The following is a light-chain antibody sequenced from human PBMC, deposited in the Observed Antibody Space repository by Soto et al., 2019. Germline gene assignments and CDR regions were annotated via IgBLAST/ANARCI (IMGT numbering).Light chain of an antibody. CDR1: SSNIGSNY. V-gene: IGLV1-47*01. CDR2: RNN. Sequence: QAVVTQPPSASGTPGQRVTISCSGSSSNIGSNYVYWYQQLPGTAPKLLIYRNNQRPSGVPDLFSGSKSVTSASLAISGLRSEDEADYYCATWDDSLSGWVFGGGTKLTVL. J-gene: IGLJ3*02. CDR3: ATWDDSLSGWV.